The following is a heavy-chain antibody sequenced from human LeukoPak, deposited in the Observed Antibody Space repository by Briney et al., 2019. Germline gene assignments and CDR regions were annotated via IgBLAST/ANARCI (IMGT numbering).Heavy chain of an antibody. V-gene: IGHV4-30-4*01. D-gene: IGHD3-9*01. J-gene: IGHJ1*01. CDR3: ARGSLRYFDWLRGAEYFQH. Sequence: PSETLSLTCTVSGGSISSDDYYWSWIRQPPGKGLEWIGYISYSGNTYYNPSLKSRVTISVDTSKNQFSLKLSSVTVADTAVYYCARGSLRYFDWLRGAEYFQHWGQGTLVTVSS. CDR1: GGSISSDDYY. CDR2: ISYSGNT.